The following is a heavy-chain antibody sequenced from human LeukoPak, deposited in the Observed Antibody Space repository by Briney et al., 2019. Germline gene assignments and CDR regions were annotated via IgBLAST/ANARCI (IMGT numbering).Heavy chain of an antibody. V-gene: IGHV5-51*01. CDR2: IYPGDSDT. Sequence: HGESLKISCQASGYTFTNYWIGLVRQMPGKGLEWMGIIYPGDSDTRYSPSFQGQVTISADKSISTAYLQWSSLKASDTAMYYCARPVEMATSRGAYYFDYWGQGTLVTVSS. CDR1: GYTFTNYW. D-gene: IGHD5-24*01. CDR3: ARPVEMATSRGAYYFDY. J-gene: IGHJ4*02.